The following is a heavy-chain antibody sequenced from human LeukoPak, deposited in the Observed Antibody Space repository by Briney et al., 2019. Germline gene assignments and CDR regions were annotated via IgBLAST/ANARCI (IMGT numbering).Heavy chain of an antibody. V-gene: IGHV3-74*01. Sequence: GGSLRLSCVASGFTFSNYWMHWVRQPPGKGLVWVSRIYVDGRTTNYADSVKGRFTISRDNAKNTVYLEMNSLSVEDTATYYCIRDFRSADLWGQGTLVAVTS. CDR3: IRDFRSADL. CDR1: GFTFSNYW. CDR2: IYVDGRTT. J-gene: IGHJ5*02.